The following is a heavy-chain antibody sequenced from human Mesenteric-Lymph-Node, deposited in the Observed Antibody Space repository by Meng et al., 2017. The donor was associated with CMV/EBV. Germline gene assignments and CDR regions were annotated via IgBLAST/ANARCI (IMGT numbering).Heavy chain of an antibody. Sequence: GESLKISCAASGFPFNFYSMHWVRQTPGKGLEWVALISHDGNTRYYADSVGGRFTISRDNSKNTLYLQLNSLRPEDTAVYYCAFYYGSGTYYSPYDSWGQGTLVTVSS. CDR1: GFPFNFYS. D-gene: IGHD3-10*01. CDR3: AFYYGSGTYYSPYDS. J-gene: IGHJ4*02. CDR2: ISHDGNTR. V-gene: IGHV3-30*04.